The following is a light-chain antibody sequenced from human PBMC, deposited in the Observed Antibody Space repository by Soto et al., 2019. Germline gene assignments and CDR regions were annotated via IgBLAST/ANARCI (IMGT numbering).Light chain of an antibody. CDR2: DAS. Sequence: DIQMTQSPSTLSASVGDRVAITCRASQSISFWLAWDQQKPGKAPKLLIYDASSLESGVPSRFSGSGSGTEFTLTISSLQPDDFATYCCQQYSTYSWTFGQGTKVEIK. J-gene: IGKJ1*01. CDR3: QQYSTYSWT. CDR1: QSISFW. V-gene: IGKV1-5*01.